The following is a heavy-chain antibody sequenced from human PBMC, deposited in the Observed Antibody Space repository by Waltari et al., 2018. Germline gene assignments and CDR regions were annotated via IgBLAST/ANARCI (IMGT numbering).Heavy chain of an antibody. V-gene: IGHV3-30*02. D-gene: IGHD6-19*01. Sequence: QVQLVESGGGVVQPGGSLRLSCAASGFTFSSYGMHWVRQAPGKGLEWVAFIRYDGSNKYYADSVKGRFTISRDNSKNTLYLQMNSLRAEDTAVYYCATYNQWLVAHFDYWGQGTLVTVSS. CDR3: ATYNQWLVAHFDY. CDR2: IRYDGSNK. CDR1: GFTFSSYG. J-gene: IGHJ4*02.